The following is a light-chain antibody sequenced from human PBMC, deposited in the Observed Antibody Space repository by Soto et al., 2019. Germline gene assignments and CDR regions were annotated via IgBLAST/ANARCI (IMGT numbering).Light chain of an antibody. Sequence: DIQMTQSPSSLSASVGDRVTITCRASQSISSYLNWYQQKPGKAPKLLIYAASSLQSGVPSRFSGSGSGTDFTLTISSLQPEDFATYYGQQSYSTPTFGGGTKVEIK. J-gene: IGKJ4*01. CDR1: QSISSY. CDR3: QQSYSTPT. V-gene: IGKV1-39*01. CDR2: AAS.